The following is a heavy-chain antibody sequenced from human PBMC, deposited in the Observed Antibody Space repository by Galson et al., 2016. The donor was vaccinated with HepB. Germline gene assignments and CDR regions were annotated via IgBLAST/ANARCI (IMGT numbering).Heavy chain of an antibody. Sequence: SLRLSCAASGFTFTNYWMTWVRQAPGKGLEWVANIKEDGTEKCYADSVKGRFTISRDNARNSLYLQMNRLRAEDTGIYYCAREGLADGSYFDYWGRGTLVTVS. J-gene: IGHJ4*02. V-gene: IGHV3-7*01. D-gene: IGHD5-24*01. CDR2: IKEDGTEK. CDR3: AREGLADGSYFDY. CDR1: GFTFTNYW.